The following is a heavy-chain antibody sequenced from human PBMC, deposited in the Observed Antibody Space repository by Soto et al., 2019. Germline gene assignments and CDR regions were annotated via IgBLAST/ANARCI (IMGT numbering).Heavy chain of an antibody. V-gene: IGHV1-69*01. CDR3: SARLLVATSDDYGMDV. Sequence: QVHLVQSGAEVRKPGASLRVSCKASGGSFSSYAVSWVRQAPGQGLEWMGGVIPIFNATYYAQNFQDRLTVTADESTSTAYMELSSLRTDDTAVYYCSARLLVATSDDYGMDVWGQGTTVAVS. J-gene: IGHJ6*02. CDR2: VIPIFNAT. D-gene: IGHD6-25*01. CDR1: GGSFSSYA.